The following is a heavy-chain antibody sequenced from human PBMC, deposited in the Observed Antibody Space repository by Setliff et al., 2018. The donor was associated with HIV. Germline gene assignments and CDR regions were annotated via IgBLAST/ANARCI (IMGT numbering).Heavy chain of an antibody. J-gene: IGHJ2*01. V-gene: IGHV3-11*06. CDR3: ARDSEHPYWYFDL. CDR1: GFSFRDYY. Sequence: PGGSLRLSCAASGFSFRDYYMNWIRQAPGKGLEWVSYISSHIGKNTNYADSVKGRFTISRDNAKNSLFLQMNSLRADDTAVYYCARDSEHPYWYFDLWGRGTLVTVSS. CDR2: ISSHIGKNT.